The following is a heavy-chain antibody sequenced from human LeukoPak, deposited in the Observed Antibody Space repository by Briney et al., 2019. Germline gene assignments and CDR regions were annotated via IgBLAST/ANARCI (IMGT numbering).Heavy chain of an antibody. J-gene: IGHJ4*02. CDR3: AKDRRPRVYGSGSPTDY. CDR1: GFTFSSYG. V-gene: IGHV3-30*18. Sequence: GGSLRLSCAASGFTFSSYGMHWVRQAPGKGLEWVAVISYDGSNKYYVDSVKGRFTISRDNSKNTLYLQMNSLRAEDTAVYYCAKDRRPRVYGSGSPTDYWGQGTLVTVSS. D-gene: IGHD3-10*01. CDR2: ISYDGSNK.